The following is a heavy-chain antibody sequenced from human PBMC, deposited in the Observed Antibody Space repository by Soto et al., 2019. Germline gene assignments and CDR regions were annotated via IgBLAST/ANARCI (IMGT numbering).Heavy chain of an antibody. CDR3: ARDHSGVGGTPYYYYGMDV. CDR1: GGSISSSNW. V-gene: IGHV4-4*02. Sequence: SETLSLTYAVSGGSISSSNWWSLVRQPPVKVLEWIGEIYHSGSTNYNPSLKSRVTISVDKSKNQFSLKLSSVTAADTAVYYCARDHSGVGGTPYYYYGMDVWGQGTTVTVSS. D-gene: IGHD3-10*01. CDR2: IYHSGST. J-gene: IGHJ6*02.